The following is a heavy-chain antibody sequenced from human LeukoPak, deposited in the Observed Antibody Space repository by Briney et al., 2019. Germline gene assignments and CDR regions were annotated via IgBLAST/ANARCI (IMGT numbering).Heavy chain of an antibody. CDR2: MNPNSGNT. Sequence: ASVKVSCKASGYTFTSYDINWVRQATGQGLEWMGWMNPNSGNTGYAQKFQGRVTMTRNTSISTAYMELSSLRSEDTAVYYCASAEMATIPSAFDYWGQGTLVTVSS. V-gene: IGHV1-8*01. D-gene: IGHD5-24*01. CDR3: ASAEMATIPSAFDY. CDR1: GYTFTSYD. J-gene: IGHJ4*02.